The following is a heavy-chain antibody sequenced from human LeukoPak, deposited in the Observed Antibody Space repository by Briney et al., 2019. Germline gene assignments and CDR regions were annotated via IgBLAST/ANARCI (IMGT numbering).Heavy chain of an antibody. CDR2: MNPNSGNT. D-gene: IGHD3-3*01. J-gene: IGHJ4*02. V-gene: IGHV1-8*03. CDR3: ARGEYDFWSGYRVDY. Sequence: ASVKVSCMASGYTFTSYDINWVRQATGQGLEWMGWMNPNSGNTGYAQKFQGRVTITRNTSISTAYMELSSLRSEDTAVYYCARGEYDFWSGYRVDYWGQGTLVTVSP. CDR1: GYTFTSYD.